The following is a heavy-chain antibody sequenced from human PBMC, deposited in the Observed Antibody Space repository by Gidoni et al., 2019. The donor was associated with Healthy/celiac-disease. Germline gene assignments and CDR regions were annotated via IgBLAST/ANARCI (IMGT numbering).Heavy chain of an antibody. Sequence: EVQLVESGGGLVQPGRSLRLSCAASGFTFDDYAMHWVRQAPGKGLEWVSGISWNSGSIGYADSVKGRFTISRDNAKNSLYLQMNSLRAEDTALYYCAKGSGQWLPMPDFDYWGQGTLVTVSS. CDR2: ISWNSGSI. CDR3: AKGSGQWLPMPDFDY. J-gene: IGHJ4*02. V-gene: IGHV3-9*01. D-gene: IGHD6-19*01. CDR1: GFTFDDYA.